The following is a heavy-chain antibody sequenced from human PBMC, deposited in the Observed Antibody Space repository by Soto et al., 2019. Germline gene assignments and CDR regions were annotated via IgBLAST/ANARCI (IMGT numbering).Heavy chain of an antibody. CDR1: GGSFSGYY. CDR2: INHSGST. D-gene: IGHD1-1*01. Sequence: QVQLQQWGAGLLKPSETLSLTCAVYGGSFSGYYWSWIRQPPGKGLEWIGEINHSGSTNYNPSLKSRVTISVDTSKNQVSLKLSSVTAADTAVYYCARNGNKIVDYWGQGTLVTVSS. V-gene: IGHV4-34*01. CDR3: ARNGNKIVDY. J-gene: IGHJ4*02.